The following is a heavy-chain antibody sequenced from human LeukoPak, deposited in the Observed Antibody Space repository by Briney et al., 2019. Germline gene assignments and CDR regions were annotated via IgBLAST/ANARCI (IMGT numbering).Heavy chain of an antibody. J-gene: IGHJ4*02. V-gene: IGHV3-48*01. CDR1: GFTFSSYA. CDR3: ERGGAARPDY. Sequence: GGSLRLPCAASGFTFSSYAMNWVRQAPGKGLEWVSYISSSSSTMSYADSVKGRFTISRDNAKNSLYLQMNSLRAEDTAVYYCERGGAARPDYWGQGTLVTVSS. CDR2: ISSSSSTM. D-gene: IGHD6-6*01.